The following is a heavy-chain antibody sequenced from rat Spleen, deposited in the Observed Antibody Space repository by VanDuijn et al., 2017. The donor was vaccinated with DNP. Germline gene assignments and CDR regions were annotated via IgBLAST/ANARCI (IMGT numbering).Heavy chain of an antibody. CDR2: ISSGGGNT. D-gene: IGHD1-7*01. CDR1: GFTFSNYY. CDR3: TRDGPPYYGVPFDY. Sequence: EVQLVESGGGLVQPGRSLKLSCAASGFTFSNYYMAWVRQAPTKGLEWVAYISSGGGNTYYRDSVKGRFTISRDNAKSTLYLQMDSLRSEDTATYYCTRDGPPYYGVPFDYWGQGVMVTVSS. V-gene: IGHV5-27*01. J-gene: IGHJ2*01.